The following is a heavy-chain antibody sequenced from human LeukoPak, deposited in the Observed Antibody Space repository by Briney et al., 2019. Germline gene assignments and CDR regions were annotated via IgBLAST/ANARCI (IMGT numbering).Heavy chain of an antibody. J-gene: IGHJ4*02. Sequence: GGSLRLSCAASGLTFSSYSMNWVRQAPGKGLEWVSSISSSSSYIYYADSVKGRFTISRDNSRNMLFLQMNSLRADDTAVYYCAKDLVVGALDYWGQGTLVTVSS. CDR3: AKDLVVGALDY. D-gene: IGHD1-26*01. CDR1: GLTFSSYS. CDR2: ISSSSSYI. V-gene: IGHV3-21*04.